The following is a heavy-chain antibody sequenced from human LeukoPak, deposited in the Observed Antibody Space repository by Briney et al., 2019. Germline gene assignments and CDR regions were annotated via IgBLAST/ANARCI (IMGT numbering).Heavy chain of an antibody. D-gene: IGHD5-18*01. CDR2: INWNGDST. V-gene: IGHV3-20*04. J-gene: IGHJ5*02. CDR1: GFTFDDYG. CDR3: ARDYRDTAMVTWFDP. Sequence: GGSLRLSCAASGFTFDDYGMSWVRQGPGKGLEWVSGINWNGDSTGYADSLKGRFTISRDNAKNSLYQQMNSLRAEDTALYYCARDYRDTAMVTWFDPWGQGTLVTVSS.